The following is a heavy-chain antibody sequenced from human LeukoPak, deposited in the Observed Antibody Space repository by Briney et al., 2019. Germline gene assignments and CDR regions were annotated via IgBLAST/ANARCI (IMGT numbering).Heavy chain of an antibody. V-gene: IGHV4-34*01. CDR2: INHSGST. CDR3: ARLDTVVTSNYFDY. CDR1: GGSFSGYY. D-gene: IGHD4-23*01. J-gene: IGHJ4*02. Sequence: PSETLSLTCAVYGGSFSGYYWSWIRQPPGKGLEWIGEINHSGSTYYNPSLKSRVTISVDTSKNQFSLKLSSVTAADTAVYYCARLDTVVTSNYFDYWGQGTLVTVSS.